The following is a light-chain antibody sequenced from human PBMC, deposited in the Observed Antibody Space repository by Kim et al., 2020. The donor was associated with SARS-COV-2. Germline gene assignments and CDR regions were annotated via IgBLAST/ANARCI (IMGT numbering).Light chain of an antibody. CDR2: DAF. V-gene: IGKV1-8*01. Sequence: ASTVDRVTITCRANQDISNSLAWYQQKPGKAPELLIYDAFTLQSGVSPRFSGSISGTDFTLTISSLQSEDFATYYCQQHYIYPLTFGGGTKVDIK. CDR3: QQHYIYPLT. J-gene: IGKJ4*01. CDR1: QDISNS.